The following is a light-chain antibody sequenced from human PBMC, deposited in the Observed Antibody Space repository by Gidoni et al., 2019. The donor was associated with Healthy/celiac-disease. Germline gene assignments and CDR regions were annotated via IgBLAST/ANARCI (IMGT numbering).Light chain of an antibody. Sequence: QSALTQPRSVSRSPRQSVTISCTGTTSDVGGYNYVSWSQQHPGKAPKLMIYDVSKRPSGVPDRFSGSKSGKTASLTISGRQAEDEADYYCCAYAGSYPYVFGTGTKVTVL. CDR1: TSDVGGYNY. CDR3: CAYAGSYPYV. J-gene: IGLJ1*01. CDR2: DVS. V-gene: IGLV2-11*01.